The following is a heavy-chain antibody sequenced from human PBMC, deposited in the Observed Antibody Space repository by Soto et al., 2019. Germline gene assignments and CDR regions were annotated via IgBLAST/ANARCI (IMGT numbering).Heavy chain of an antibody. CDR3: ARDRPDSSGYYYDY. CDR2: IIPIFGTA. J-gene: IGHJ4*02. V-gene: IGHV1-69*13. Sequence: GASVKVSCKASGGTFSSYAISWVRQAPGQGLEWMGGIIPIFGTANYAQKFQGRVTITADESTSTAYMELSSLRSEDTAVHYCARDRPDSSGYYYDYWGQGTLVTVSS. D-gene: IGHD3-22*01. CDR1: GGTFSSYA.